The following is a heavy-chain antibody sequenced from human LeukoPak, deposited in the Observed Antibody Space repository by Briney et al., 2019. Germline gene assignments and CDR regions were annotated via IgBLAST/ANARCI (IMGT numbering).Heavy chain of an antibody. J-gene: IGHJ6*02. CDR1: GFTFRTYW. V-gene: IGHV3-74*01. CDR2: ISSDGSDT. D-gene: IGHD3-10*01. Sequence: GGSLRLSCAASGFTFRTYWMHWVRQPPGKGLVWVSRISSDGSDTSYADSVKGRFTISRDNAKNTLYLQMNSLRAEDTAVYYCARDLITPPGYGMDVWGQGTTVTVSS. CDR3: ARDLITPPGYGMDV.